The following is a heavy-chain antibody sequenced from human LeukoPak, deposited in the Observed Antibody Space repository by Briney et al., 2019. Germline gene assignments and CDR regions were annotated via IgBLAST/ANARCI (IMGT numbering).Heavy chain of an antibody. D-gene: IGHD4-17*01. CDR3: ARGPYGDYAPHDY. V-gene: IGHV3-23*01. CDR1: GFTFSSYA. Sequence: GGSLRLSCAASGFTFSSYAMSWVRQAPGKGLEWVSAISGSGGSTYYADSVKGRFTISRDNSKNTLYLQMNSLRAEDTAVYYCARGPYGDYAPHDYWGQGTLVTVSS. J-gene: IGHJ4*02. CDR2: ISGSGGST.